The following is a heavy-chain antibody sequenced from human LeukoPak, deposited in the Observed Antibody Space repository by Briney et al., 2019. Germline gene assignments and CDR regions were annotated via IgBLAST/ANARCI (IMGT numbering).Heavy chain of an antibody. CDR3: ARGLYYYDSNGRTPYDY. J-gene: IGHJ4*02. CDR2: MNPNSGIT. D-gene: IGHD3-22*01. Sequence: ASVKVSCKAPGYTFTSYDINWVRQATGQGLEWMGWMNPNSGITGYAQKFQGRVTMTRDTSISTAYMELSSLKSEDTAVYYCARGLYYYDSNGRTPYDYWGQGTLVTVSS. CDR1: GYTFTSYD. V-gene: IGHV1-8*01.